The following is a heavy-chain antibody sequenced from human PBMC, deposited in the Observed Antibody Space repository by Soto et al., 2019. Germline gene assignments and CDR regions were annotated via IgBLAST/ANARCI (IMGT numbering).Heavy chain of an antibody. D-gene: IGHD2-15*01. J-gene: IGHJ5*02. Sequence: GESLKISCKGSGYSFTSYWISWVRQMPGKGLEWMGRIDPSDSYTNYSPSFQGHVTISADKSISTAYLQWSSLKASDTAMYYCARHNLGYCSGGSCRALSWFDTWGQGTLVTVSS. CDR3: ARHNLGYCSGGSCRALSWFDT. CDR1: GYSFTSYW. CDR2: IDPSDSYT. V-gene: IGHV5-10-1*01.